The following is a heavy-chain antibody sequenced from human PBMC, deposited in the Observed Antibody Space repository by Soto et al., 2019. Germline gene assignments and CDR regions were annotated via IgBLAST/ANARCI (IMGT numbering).Heavy chain of an antibody. CDR3: ARVGPSREVPYPFEY. V-gene: IGHV1-18*01. D-gene: IGHD1-26*01. J-gene: IGHJ4*02. CDR1: GYTCSTYG. CDR2: ISAYNHYT. Sequence: QVDLVQSGPEVRKPGASVNVSCKASGYTCSTYGISWVRQAPGQGLEWMGWISAYNHYTNYAQKFQGRVTMTTDNSTTTAYMELRSLRSGDTAMYFCARVGPSREVPYPFEYWGQGTLVTVSS.